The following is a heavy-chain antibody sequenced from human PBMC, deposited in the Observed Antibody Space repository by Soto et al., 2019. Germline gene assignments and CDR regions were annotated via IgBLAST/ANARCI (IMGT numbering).Heavy chain of an antibody. CDR2: IFSNDEK. Sequence: QVTLKESGPVLVKPTETLTLTCTVSGFSLSNARMGVSWIRQPPGKALEWLAHIFSNDEKSYSTSLKSRLTISKDTSKSQVVLTMTNMDPVDTATYYCARTDTYHYDSSGYYFPSSFDYWGQGTLVTVSS. V-gene: IGHV2-26*01. CDR3: ARTDTYHYDSSGYYFPSSFDY. CDR1: GFSLSNARMG. D-gene: IGHD3-22*01. J-gene: IGHJ4*02.